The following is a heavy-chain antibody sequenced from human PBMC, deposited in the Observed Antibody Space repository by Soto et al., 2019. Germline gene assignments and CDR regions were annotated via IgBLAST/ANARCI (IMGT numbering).Heavy chain of an antibody. CDR2: IVASGGIT. CDR3: AKNSAATIRVGYDY. Sequence: EVKLLESGGGLAQPGGSLRLSCAASGFTFSSYPMSWVRQAPGQGLEWVSGIVASGGITYYADSVKGRFTISRDNSKNTLYLQMNSLRAEDTAVDYCAKNSAATIRVGYDYWGQGTLVTVSS. J-gene: IGHJ4*02. V-gene: IGHV3-23*01. D-gene: IGHD5-12*01. CDR1: GFTFSSYP.